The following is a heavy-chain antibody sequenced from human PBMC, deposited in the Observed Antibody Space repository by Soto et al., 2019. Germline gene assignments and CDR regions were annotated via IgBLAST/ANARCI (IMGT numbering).Heavy chain of an antibody. V-gene: IGHV4-31*03. CDR1: GGSISSGGYY. D-gene: IGHD3-10*01. CDR3: ARDHPPPLLWFGEPNYGMDV. CDR2: IYYSGST. J-gene: IGHJ6*02. Sequence: QVQLQESGPGLVKPSQTLSLTCTVSGGSISSGGYYWSWIRQHPGKGLEWIGYIYYSGSTYYNPSLKSRVTISVDTSKNQFSLKLSSVTAADTAVYYCARDHPPPLLWFGEPNYGMDVWGQGTTVTVSS.